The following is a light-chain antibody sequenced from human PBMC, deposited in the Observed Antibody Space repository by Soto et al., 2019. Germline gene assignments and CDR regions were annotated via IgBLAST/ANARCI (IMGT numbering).Light chain of an antibody. CDR3: QQYNFWLYT. CDR2: GAS. V-gene: IGKV3-15*01. CDR1: QSVSNN. J-gene: IGKJ2*01. Sequence: EIVLTQSPGSLSLSPGERATLSCRAGQSVSNNLAWYQQRPGQAPRLLIYGASTRATGIPARFSGSGSGTEFTLTISSLQSEDFVVYYCQQYNFWLYTFGQGTKVDIK.